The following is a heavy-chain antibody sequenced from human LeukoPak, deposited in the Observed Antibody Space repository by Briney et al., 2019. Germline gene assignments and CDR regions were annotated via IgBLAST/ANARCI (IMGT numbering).Heavy chain of an antibody. CDR2: ISSSGSTI. V-gene: IGHV3-48*03. CDR3: ARWRRDGYNYYFDY. CDR1: GFTFSSYE. Sequence: GGSLRLSCAASGFTFSSYEMNWVRQAPGKGLEWVSYISSSGSTIYYADSVKGRFTISRDNAKNSLYLQMNSLRAEDTAVYYCARWRRDGYNYYFDYWGQGTLVTVSS. J-gene: IGHJ4*02. D-gene: IGHD5-24*01.